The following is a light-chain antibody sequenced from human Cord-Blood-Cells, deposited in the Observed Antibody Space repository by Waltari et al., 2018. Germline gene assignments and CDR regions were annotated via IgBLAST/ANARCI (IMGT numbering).Light chain of an antibody. V-gene: IGLV2-23*03. CDR3: CSYAGSSTFV. CDR2: EGS. Sequence: QSALTQPASVSGSPGQSITISCTGTSSDVGRYTLVSWYQQHPGKAPKHMIYEGSKRPSGVSNRFSGSKSGNTASLTSSGLQAEDETDDYCCSYAGSSTFVFGGGTKLTV. J-gene: IGLJ3*02. CDR1: SSDVGRYTL.